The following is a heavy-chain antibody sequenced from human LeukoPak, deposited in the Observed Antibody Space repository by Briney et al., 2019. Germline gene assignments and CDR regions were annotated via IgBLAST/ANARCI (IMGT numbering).Heavy chain of an antibody. CDR2: ISCSGGST. CDR3: ANDGAYYDSSTDAFDI. CDR1: GFTFSNYA. D-gene: IGHD3-22*01. V-gene: IGHV3-23*01. J-gene: IGHJ3*02. Sequence: GGSLRLSCAASGFTFSNYAMSWVRQAPGKGLEWVSAISCSGGSTYYADSVKGRFTISRDNSKNTLYLQMNSLRAEDTAVYYCANDGAYYDSSTDAFDIWGQGTMATVSS.